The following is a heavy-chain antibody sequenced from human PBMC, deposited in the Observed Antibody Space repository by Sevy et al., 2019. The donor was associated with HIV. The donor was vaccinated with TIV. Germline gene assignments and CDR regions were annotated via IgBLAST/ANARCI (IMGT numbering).Heavy chain of an antibody. CDR3: ARGRHIAAAGNHWYFEL. D-gene: IGHD6-13*01. CDR2: INHSGST. J-gene: IGHJ2*01. CDR1: GGSFSGYY. V-gene: IGHV4-34*01. Sequence: SETLSLTCAVYGGSFSGYYWSWIRQPPGKGLEWIGEINHSGSTNYNPSLKSRVTISVDTSKNQFSLKLSSVTAADTAVYYCARGRHIAAAGNHWYFELWGRGTLVTVSS.